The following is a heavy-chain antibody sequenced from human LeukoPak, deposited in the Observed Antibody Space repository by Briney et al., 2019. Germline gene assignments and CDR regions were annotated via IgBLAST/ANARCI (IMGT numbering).Heavy chain of an antibody. Sequence: PGRSLRLSCAASGFTFSSYGMHWVRQAPGKGLEWVAVISYDGSNKYSADSVKGRFTISRDNSKNTLYLQMNSLRGEDTAVYYCARDGYSGYALWGQGTLVTVSS. V-gene: IGHV3-30*03. CDR1: GFTFSSYG. D-gene: IGHD5-12*01. CDR3: ARDGYSGYAL. J-gene: IGHJ4*02. CDR2: ISYDGSNK.